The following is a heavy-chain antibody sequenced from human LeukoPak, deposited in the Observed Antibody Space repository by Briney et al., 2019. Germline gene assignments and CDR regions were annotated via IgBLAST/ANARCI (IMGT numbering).Heavy chain of an antibody. Sequence: PGGSLRLSCTASGFTFSNYWMSWVRQPPGKGLEFVANIKQDGSRIEYVDSVKGRFTTSRDNAKNSLYLHMIGLRAEDTAVSYCARWRGSQSEFEYWGQGTLVTVSS. CDR2: IKQDGSRI. D-gene: IGHD3-3*01. CDR3: ARWRGSQSEFEY. CDR1: GFTFSNYW. V-gene: IGHV3-7*01. J-gene: IGHJ4*02.